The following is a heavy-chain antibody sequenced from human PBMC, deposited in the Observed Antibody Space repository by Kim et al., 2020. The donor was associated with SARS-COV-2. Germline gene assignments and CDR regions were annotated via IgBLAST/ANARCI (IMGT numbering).Heavy chain of an antibody. D-gene: IGHD3-10*01. CDR3: ARVRRQYGSGSYGAFDY. J-gene: IGHJ4*02. Sequence: LKSRVTISVDTSKNPFSLKLSSVTAADTAVYYCARVRRQYGSGSYGAFDYWGQGTLVTVSS. V-gene: IGHV4-34*01.